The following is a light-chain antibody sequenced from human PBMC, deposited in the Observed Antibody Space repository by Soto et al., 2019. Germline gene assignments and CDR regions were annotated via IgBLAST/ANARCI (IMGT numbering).Light chain of an antibody. Sequence: EIVLTQSPGTLSLSPGERATLSCRASQSVSSTSLAWYRQKPGQAPRLLIYGTSSRATGTPDRFSGSGSGTDFTLTISRLEPEDFAVYYCQQYGNSPYTFGQGTKLEIK. V-gene: IGKV3-20*01. CDR1: QSVSSTS. CDR2: GTS. CDR3: QQYGNSPYT. J-gene: IGKJ2*01.